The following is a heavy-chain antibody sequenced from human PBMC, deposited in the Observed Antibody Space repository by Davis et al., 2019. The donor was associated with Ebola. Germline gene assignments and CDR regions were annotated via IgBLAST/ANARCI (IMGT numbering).Heavy chain of an antibody. D-gene: IGHD4-17*01. J-gene: IGHJ2*01. Sequence: SETLSLTCTVSGASISSHYWSWIRQPPGKGLEWIGNIHYSGSTNYNPSLKSRVTTSVDTSKNQFSLKVNSVTAAHTAVYYCARLTTVTADHWYFDLWGRGTLVTVSS. CDR3: ARLTTVTADHWYFDL. CDR1: GASISSHY. CDR2: IHYSGST. V-gene: IGHV4-59*11.